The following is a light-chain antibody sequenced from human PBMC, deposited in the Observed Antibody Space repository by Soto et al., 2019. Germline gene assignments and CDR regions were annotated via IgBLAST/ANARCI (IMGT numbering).Light chain of an antibody. CDR3: QSYDSSLSGYV. V-gene: IGLV1-40*01. CDR1: SSNIGAGYD. CDR2: GNS. J-gene: IGLJ1*01. Sequence: GPGQRVTISCTGSSSNIGAGYDVHWYQQLPGTAPKLLIYGNSNRPSGVPDRFSGSKSGTSASLANTGLQAEDEADYYCQSYDSSLSGYVFGTGTKVTVL.